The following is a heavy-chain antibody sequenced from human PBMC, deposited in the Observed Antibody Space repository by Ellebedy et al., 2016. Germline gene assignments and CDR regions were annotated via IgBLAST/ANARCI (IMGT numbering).Heavy chain of an antibody. V-gene: IGHV3-23*01. CDR1: GFTFSSYV. Sequence: GGSLRLFXTASGFTFSSYVMSWVRQAPGKGLKWVSGISRTDDSTYYADSVKGRFTISRDDPKNTLYLEMNNLRAEDTAVYYCAKDRDDDGDYVFDSWGQGALVTVSS. CDR3: AKDRDDDGDYVFDS. CDR2: ISRTDDST. J-gene: IGHJ4*02. D-gene: IGHD4-17*01.